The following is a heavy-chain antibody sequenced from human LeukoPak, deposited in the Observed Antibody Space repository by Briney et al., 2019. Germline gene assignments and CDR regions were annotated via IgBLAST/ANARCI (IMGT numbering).Heavy chain of an antibody. Sequence: VASVKVSCKVSGYTLTELSMHWVRQAPGKGLEWMGGFDPEDGETIYAQKFQGRVTMTEDTSTDTAYMELSSLRSEDTAVYYCARDPTSGYSSGVAGYWGQGTLVTVSS. CDR2: FDPEDGET. D-gene: IGHD6-19*01. V-gene: IGHV1-24*01. J-gene: IGHJ4*02. CDR1: GYTLTELS. CDR3: ARDPTSGYSSGVAGY.